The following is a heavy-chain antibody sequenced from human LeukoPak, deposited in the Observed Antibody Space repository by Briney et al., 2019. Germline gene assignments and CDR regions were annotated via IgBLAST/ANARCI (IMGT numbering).Heavy chain of an antibody. D-gene: IGHD2-21*01. Sequence: GGSLRLSCAGSGFTFSNAWMNWVRQAPGKGLEWAGRIKSKPDGGTTDYAAPVKGRFTMSRDDSKNIVYLQMNSLKAEDTAVYYCATGGLGLDYWGQGTLVTVSS. CDR3: ATGGLGLDY. CDR2: IKSKPDGGTT. CDR1: GFTFSNAW. V-gene: IGHV3-15*01. J-gene: IGHJ4*02.